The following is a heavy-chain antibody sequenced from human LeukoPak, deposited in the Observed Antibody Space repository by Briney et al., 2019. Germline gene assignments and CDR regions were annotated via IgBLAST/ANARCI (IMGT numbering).Heavy chain of an antibody. J-gene: IGHJ4*02. V-gene: IGHV1-2*02. D-gene: IGHD3-16*02. CDR1: GYTFTSYD. CDR3: ARGHDYVWGSYRAPDY. CDR2: INPNSGGT. Sequence: ASVKVSCKASGYTFTSYDINWVRQATGQGLEWMGWINPNSGGTNYAQKFQGRVTMTRDTSISTAYMELSSLRSEDTAVYYCARGHDYVWGSYRAPDYWGQGTLVTVSS.